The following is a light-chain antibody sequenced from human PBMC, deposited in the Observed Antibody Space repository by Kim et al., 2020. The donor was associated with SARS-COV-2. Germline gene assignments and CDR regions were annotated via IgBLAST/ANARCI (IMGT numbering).Light chain of an antibody. CDR1: GSDVGGYNY. V-gene: IGLV2-14*03. CDR3: SSYTSSSTVV. J-gene: IGLJ2*01. CDR2: DVS. Sequence: GQSFTISCTGTGSDVGGYNYVSWYQQHPGKAPKLMIYDVSNRPSGVSNRFSGSKSGNTASLTISGLQAEDEADYYCSSYTSSSTVVFGGGTQLTVL.